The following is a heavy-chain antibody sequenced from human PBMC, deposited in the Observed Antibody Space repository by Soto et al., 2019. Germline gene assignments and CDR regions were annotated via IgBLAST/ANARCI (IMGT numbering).Heavy chain of an antibody. Sequence: GASLRLSCAASGVSFRNYEMNWVRQVPGQGLEWVSYITSSGGATMYADSVKGRFTISRDNAKDSLYLQMNSLRVEDTAVYYCGRCDCKPSCYLGCCGQGALVTVS. D-gene: IGHD2-2*01. J-gene: IGHJ4*02. CDR1: GVSFRNYE. CDR3: GRCDCKPSCYLGC. V-gene: IGHV3-48*03. CDR2: ITSSGGAT.